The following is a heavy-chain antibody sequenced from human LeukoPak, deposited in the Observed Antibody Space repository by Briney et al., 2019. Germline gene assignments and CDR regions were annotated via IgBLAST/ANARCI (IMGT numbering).Heavy chain of an antibody. Sequence: ASVKVSCKVSGHTLTELSMHWVRQAPGKGLEWMGDFDPENGETIYAQKFQGRVSMTEDTSTDTAYMELSSLRSDDTAVYYCATVGPVTQFEYWGQGTLVTVSS. D-gene: IGHD1-26*01. V-gene: IGHV1-24*01. CDR3: ATVGPVTQFEY. J-gene: IGHJ1*01. CDR2: FDPENGET. CDR1: GHTLTELS.